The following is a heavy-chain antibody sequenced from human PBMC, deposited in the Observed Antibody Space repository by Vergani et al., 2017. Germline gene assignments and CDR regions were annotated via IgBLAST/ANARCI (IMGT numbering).Heavy chain of an antibody. D-gene: IGHD1-26*01. J-gene: IGHJ6*02. CDR3: ARVEGAPTPYYHGMDV. Sequence: EVQLVESGGGLVKPGGSLRLSCAASGFTFSSYSMNWVRQAPGKGLEWVSSISSSSSYIYYADSVKGRFTISRDNAKNSLYLQMNSRRAEDTAVYYCARVEGAPTPYYHGMDVWGQGTTVTVSS. CDR1: GFTFSSYS. V-gene: IGHV3-21*01. CDR2: ISSSSSYI.